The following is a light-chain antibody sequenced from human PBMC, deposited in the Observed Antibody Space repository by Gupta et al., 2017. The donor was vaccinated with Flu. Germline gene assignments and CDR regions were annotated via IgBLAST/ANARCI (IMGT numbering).Light chain of an antibody. J-gene: IGLJ1*01. Sequence: TITCNGTSSYVGSHNYVSLYQQDPGKAPRLIIYDVGNRHSGVSHRFSGSKSGNTTALTIAGLQAEDEADYYCCSFRRTTTSSYVFGTGTKVTVL. CDR1: SSYVGSHNY. V-gene: IGLV2-14*04. CDR3: CSFRRTTTSSYV. CDR2: DVG.